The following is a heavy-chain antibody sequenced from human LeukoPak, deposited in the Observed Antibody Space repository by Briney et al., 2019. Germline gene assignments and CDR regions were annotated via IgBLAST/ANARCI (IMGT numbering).Heavy chain of an antibody. D-gene: IGHD3-3*01. CDR2: IYHSGST. Sequence: SETLSLTCAVSGGSISSGGYSWRWIRQPPGKGLEWIGYIYHSGSTYYNPSLKSRVTISVDRSKNQFSLKLSSVTAADTAVYYCAREVWSGYYRGYFDYWGQGTLVTVSS. V-gene: IGHV4-30-2*01. J-gene: IGHJ4*02. CDR1: GGSISSGGYS. CDR3: AREVWSGYYRGYFDY.